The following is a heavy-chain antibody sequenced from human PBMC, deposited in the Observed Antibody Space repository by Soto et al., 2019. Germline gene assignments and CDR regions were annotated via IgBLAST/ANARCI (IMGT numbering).Heavy chain of an antibody. CDR3: ARVGPRELFVVVVAATPSEFDY. CDR1: GYTFTSYG. CDR2: ISAYNGNT. D-gene: IGHD2-15*01. Sequence: GASVKVSCKASGYTFTSYGISWVRQAPGQGLEWMGWISAYNGNTNYAQKLQGRVTMTTDTSTSTAYMELRSLRSDDTAVYYCARVGPRELFVVVVAATPSEFDYWGQGTLVTVSS. V-gene: IGHV1-18*01. J-gene: IGHJ4*02.